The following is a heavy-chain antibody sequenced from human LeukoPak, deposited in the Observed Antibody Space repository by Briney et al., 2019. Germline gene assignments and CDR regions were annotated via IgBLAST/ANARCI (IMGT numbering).Heavy chain of an antibody. Sequence: PGGSLRLSCAASGFTFSNAWMSWVRQAPGKRLEWVGRIKSKTDGGTTDYAAPVKGRFTISRDDSKNTLYLQMNSLKTEDTAVYYCTTDRAPIVVVPAAVEGYAFDIWGQGTMVTVSS. J-gene: IGHJ3*02. D-gene: IGHD2-2*01. CDR1: GFTFSNAW. V-gene: IGHV3-15*01. CDR3: TTDRAPIVVVPAAVEGYAFDI. CDR2: IKSKTDGGTT.